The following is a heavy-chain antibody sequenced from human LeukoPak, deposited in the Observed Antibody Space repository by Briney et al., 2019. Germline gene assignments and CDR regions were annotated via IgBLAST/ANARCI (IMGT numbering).Heavy chain of an antibody. Sequence: PGGSLRLSCAASGFTFSSYEMNWVRQAPGKGLEWVSYISSRATAIYYADSVKGRFTISRDNAKNSLYLQMNSLRAEDTAVYYCARDEVGLGELSSPWGQGTLVTVSS. CDR1: GFTFSSYE. D-gene: IGHD3-16*02. CDR3: ARDEVGLGELSSP. V-gene: IGHV3-48*03. J-gene: IGHJ5*02. CDR2: ISSRATAI.